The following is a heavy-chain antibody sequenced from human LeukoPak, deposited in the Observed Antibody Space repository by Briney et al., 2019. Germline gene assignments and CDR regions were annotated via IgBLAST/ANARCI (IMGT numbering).Heavy chain of an antibody. J-gene: IGHJ4*02. Sequence: GGSLRLSCAASGFTVSSNYMSWVRQAPGKGLEWVSVIYSGGSTYYADSVKGRFTISRDNSKNTLYLQMNNLRAEDTAVYYCAKNPGIAAAASRTFDYWGQGTLVTVSS. V-gene: IGHV3-53*01. D-gene: IGHD6-13*01. CDR3: AKNPGIAAAASRTFDY. CDR1: GFTVSSNY. CDR2: IYSGGST.